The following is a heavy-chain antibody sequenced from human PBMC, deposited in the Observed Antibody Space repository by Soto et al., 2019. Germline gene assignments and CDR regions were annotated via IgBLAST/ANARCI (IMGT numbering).Heavy chain of an antibody. V-gene: IGHV3-53*01. CDR2: IYSGGSP. J-gene: IGHJ4*02. CDR3: AKGRQWLVYYFDY. D-gene: IGHD6-19*01. CDR1: GFTVSDNY. Sequence: PGGSLRLSCAASGFTVSDNYMNWVRQAPGKGLEWVSGIYSGGSPNYADSVKGRFTISRDNSKNTLYLQMKSLRAEDTAVYYCAKGRQWLVYYFDYWGPGILVTVSS.